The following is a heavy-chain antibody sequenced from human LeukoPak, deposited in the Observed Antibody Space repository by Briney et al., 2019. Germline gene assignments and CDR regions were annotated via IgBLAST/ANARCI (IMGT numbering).Heavy chain of an antibody. CDR2: TYSGGST. D-gene: IGHD4-11*01. CDR1: GFTVSSYY. J-gene: IGHJ6*02. V-gene: IGHV3-66*01. Sequence: PGGSLRHSCAASGFTVSSYYMTWVRQAPGKGLEWVSVTYSGGSTYYADSVKGRVAISRDNSKNTVFLQMNSVRAEDTAVYYCARSYSNHLFGMDVWGQGTTVTVSS. CDR3: ARSYSNHLFGMDV.